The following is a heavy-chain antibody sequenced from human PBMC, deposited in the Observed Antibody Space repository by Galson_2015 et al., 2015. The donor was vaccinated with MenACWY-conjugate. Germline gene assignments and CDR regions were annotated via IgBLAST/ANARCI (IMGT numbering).Heavy chain of an antibody. CDR3: AADVPGRGGGEFDY. Sequence: SLRLSCAASGITFSNAWMSWARQAPGKGLEWVGLIKSKRDGETTVYAETTDYAAPVKGRFTISRNDSKNTLYLQMDSLKTEDTAVFFGAADVPGRGGGEFDYWGQGTLVTVSS. J-gene: IGHJ4*02. CDR1: GITFSNAW. V-gene: IGHV3-15*01. CDR2: IKSKRDGETTVYAETT. D-gene: IGHD3-10*02.